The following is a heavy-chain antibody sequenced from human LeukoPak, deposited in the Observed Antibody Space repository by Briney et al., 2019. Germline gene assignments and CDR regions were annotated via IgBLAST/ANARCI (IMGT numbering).Heavy chain of an antibody. CDR1: GFTFSSYG. J-gene: IGHJ4*02. Sequence: GRSLRLSCAASGFTFSSYGMHWVRQAPGKGLEWVAVISYDGSNKYYADSVKGRFTISRDNSKNTLYLQMNSLRAEDTAVYYCAKGPRGDYTGGFFDYWGQGTLVTVSS. CDR3: AKGPRGDYTGGFFDY. V-gene: IGHV3-30*18. D-gene: IGHD4-17*01. CDR2: ISYDGSNK.